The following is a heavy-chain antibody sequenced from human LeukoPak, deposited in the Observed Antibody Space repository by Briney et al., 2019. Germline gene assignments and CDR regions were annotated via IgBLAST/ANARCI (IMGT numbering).Heavy chain of an antibody. CDR1: GGTFSSYA. V-gene: IGHV1-69*13. J-gene: IGHJ4*02. CDR3: ARSPALYYYDSSYYFDY. D-gene: IGHD3-22*01. CDR2: IIPIFGTA. Sequence: ASVKVSCKASGGTFSSYAISWVRQAPGQGLEWMGGIIPIFGTANYAQKFQGRVTITADESTSTAYMELSSLRSEDTAVYYCARSPALYYYDSSYYFDYWGQGTLVTVSS.